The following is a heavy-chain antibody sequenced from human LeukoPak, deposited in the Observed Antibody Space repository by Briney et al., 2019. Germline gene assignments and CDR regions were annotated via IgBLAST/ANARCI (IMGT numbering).Heavy chain of an antibody. CDR2: ILHNGDST. J-gene: IGHJ4*02. CDR1: GFTCSTYV. CDR3: AKDGGSGYYYFDY. V-gene: IGHV3-23*01. D-gene: IGHD3-22*01. Sequence: GGSLRLSCAASGFTCSTYVMSWVRQAPGKGLEWLSLILHNGDSTYYADSVKGRFTISRDNSKNTLYVQMNSLRAEDTAVYYCAKDGGSGYYYFDYWGQGTLVTVSS.